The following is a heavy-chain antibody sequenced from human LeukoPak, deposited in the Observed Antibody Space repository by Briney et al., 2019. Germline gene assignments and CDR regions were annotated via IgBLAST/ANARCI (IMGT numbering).Heavy chain of an antibody. Sequence: GGSLRLSCAASGFTFSNAWMSWVRQAPGKGLEWVSSISSSSSYIYYADSVKGRFTISRDNAKNSLYLQMNSLRAEDTAVYYCVNLYSSSWYWGFDYWGQGTLVTVSS. CDR3: VNLYSSSWYWGFDY. D-gene: IGHD6-13*01. V-gene: IGHV3-21*01. CDR1: GFTFSNAW. J-gene: IGHJ4*02. CDR2: ISSSSSYI.